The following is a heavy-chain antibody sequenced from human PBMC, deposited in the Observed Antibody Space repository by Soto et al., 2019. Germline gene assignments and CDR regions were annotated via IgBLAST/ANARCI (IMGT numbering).Heavy chain of an antibody. Sequence: ASETLSLTCTVSGGSISSGGYYWSWIRQHPGKGLEWIGYIYYSGSTYYNPSLKSRVTISVDTSKNQFSLKLSSVTAADTAVYYCASWQLLFGSYFDYWGQGTLVTVSS. CDR2: IYYSGST. J-gene: IGHJ4*02. V-gene: IGHV4-31*03. D-gene: IGHD2-2*01. CDR3: ASWQLLFGSYFDY. CDR1: GGSISSGGYY.